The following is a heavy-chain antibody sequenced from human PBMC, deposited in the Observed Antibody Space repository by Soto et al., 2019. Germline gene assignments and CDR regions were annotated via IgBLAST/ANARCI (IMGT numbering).Heavy chain of an antibody. CDR3: ASVQDNYYYGMDV. CDR2: INTSGGST. Sequence: ASAKVSCKASGCTFTSYYMHWVRQAPGQGLEGMGIINTSGGSTSYAQKFQGRVTMTRDTSTSTVYMELSSLRSEDTAVYYCASVQDNYYYGMDVWGQGTTVTVSS. V-gene: IGHV1-46*01. CDR1: GCTFTSYY. D-gene: IGHD2-15*01. J-gene: IGHJ6*02.